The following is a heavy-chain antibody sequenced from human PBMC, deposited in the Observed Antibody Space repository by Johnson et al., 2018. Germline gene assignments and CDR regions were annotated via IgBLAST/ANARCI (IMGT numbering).Heavy chain of an antibody. V-gene: IGHV1-24*01. D-gene: IGHD1-14*01. CDR1: GYSLTELA. Sequence: QVQLVQSGAEVKEPGASVKVSCKVSGYSLTELAMHWVRQAPGKGLEWVGSLDPEEGETVSAQIFQGRVTMTQDTASDTAYMELSSLTSQDTAVYFCAADQSGWRTTDAFDLWGQGTLVTVSS. CDR3: AADQSGWRTTDAFDL. J-gene: IGHJ3*01. CDR2: LDPEEGET.